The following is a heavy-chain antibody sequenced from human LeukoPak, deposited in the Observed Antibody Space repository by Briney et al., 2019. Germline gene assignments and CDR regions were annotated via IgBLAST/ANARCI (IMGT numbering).Heavy chain of an antibody. Sequence: PSETLSLTCAVSGRSISSGGYSWSWIRQPPGKGLGWIGYIYHSGSTYYNPSLKSRVTISVDRSKNQFSLKLSSVTAADTAVYYCARGSTYYYGSGSYGNWFDPWGQGTLVTVSS. CDR2: IYHSGST. CDR1: GRSISSGGYS. D-gene: IGHD3-10*01. V-gene: IGHV4-30-2*01. J-gene: IGHJ5*02. CDR3: ARGSTYYYGSGSYGNWFDP.